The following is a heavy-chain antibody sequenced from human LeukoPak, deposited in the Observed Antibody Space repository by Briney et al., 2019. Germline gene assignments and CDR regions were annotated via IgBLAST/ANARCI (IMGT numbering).Heavy chain of an antibody. J-gene: IGHJ4*02. Sequence: GGSLRLSCAASGLAFSTPGMHWVRQAPGKGLDWVAFMQFEGSFKLYADSVKDRFTVSRETSKNTLYLQMTSLRAEDRAVYYCTREGTRCCQDDYWGQGTQVTVSS. V-gene: IGHV3-30*02. CDR3: TREGTRCCQDDY. D-gene: IGHD2-2*01. CDR1: GLAFSTPG. CDR2: MQFEGSFK.